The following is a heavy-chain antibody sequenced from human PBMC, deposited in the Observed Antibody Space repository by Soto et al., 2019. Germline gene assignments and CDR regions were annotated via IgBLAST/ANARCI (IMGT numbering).Heavy chain of an antibody. J-gene: IGHJ6*02. V-gene: IGHV1-2*04. Sequence: ASVKVSCKASGYTFTGYYMHWVRQAPGQGLEWMGWINPNSGGTNYAQKFQGWVTMTRDTSISTAYMEPSRLRSDDTAVYYCARQIVVVPAAMPVNYYYGMDVWGQGTTVTVSS. D-gene: IGHD2-2*01. CDR2: INPNSGGT. CDR1: GYTFTGYY. CDR3: ARQIVVVPAAMPVNYYYGMDV.